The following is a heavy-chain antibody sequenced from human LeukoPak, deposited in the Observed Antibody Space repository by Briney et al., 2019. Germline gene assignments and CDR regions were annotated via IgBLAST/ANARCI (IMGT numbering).Heavy chain of an antibody. CDR1: GFTFSSYS. Sequence: SGGSLRLSCAASGFTFSSYSMNWVRQAPGKGLEWGSYISGSSSTIYYADSVKGRFTISRDNGKNTLYLQMNGLRAEDTAVYYCARGSTYYDSSGQVPFDYWGQGTLVTVSS. CDR2: ISGSSSTI. V-gene: IGHV3-48*01. CDR3: ARGSTYYDSSGQVPFDY. D-gene: IGHD3-22*01. J-gene: IGHJ4*02.